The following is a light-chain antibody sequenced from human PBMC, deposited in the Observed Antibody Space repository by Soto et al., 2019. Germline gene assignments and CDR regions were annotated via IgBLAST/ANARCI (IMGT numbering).Light chain of an antibody. V-gene: IGKV3-20*01. J-gene: IGKJ2*01. Sequence: EVVLTQSPGTLSLSPGERATLSCRASQSVTNNYFAWYQQKPGQSPRLLIFGSSDRATGIPDRFSGSGSGTDFTLTISILEPEDFAVYYFQQYGSSPPYTFGQGTNLEIK. CDR2: GSS. CDR1: QSVTNNY. CDR3: QQYGSSPPYT.